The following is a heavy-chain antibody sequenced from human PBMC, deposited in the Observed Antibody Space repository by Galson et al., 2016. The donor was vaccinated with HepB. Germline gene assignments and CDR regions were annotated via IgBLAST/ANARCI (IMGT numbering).Heavy chain of an antibody. CDR1: GFTFSSYW. Sequence: SLRLSCAASGFTFSSYWMHWVRQAPGKGLVWVSRINSDGSRTSYADSVKGRFTISRDNAENTLYLQMNSLRAEDTAVYYCARERVDIVVGPAAMPGYYYYGLDVWGQGTTVTVSS. V-gene: IGHV3-74*01. D-gene: IGHD2-2*01. CDR2: INSDGSRT. CDR3: ARERVDIVVGPAAMPGYYYYGLDV. J-gene: IGHJ6*02.